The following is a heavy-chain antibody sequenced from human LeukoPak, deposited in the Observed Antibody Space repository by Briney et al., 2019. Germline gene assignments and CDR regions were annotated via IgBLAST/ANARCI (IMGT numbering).Heavy chain of an antibody. Sequence: GESLKISCMGSGYSFSNYWIGWVRQMSGRGLEWMGIIFPLDADTRYSPSFQGHVTISVDKSINTAYLQWSSLKASDSAVYYCARQKGSGSEMDWGQGTLVTVSS. J-gene: IGHJ4*02. V-gene: IGHV5-51*01. CDR2: IFPLDADT. CDR1: GYSFSNYW. CDR3: ARQKGSGSEMD. D-gene: IGHD3-10*01.